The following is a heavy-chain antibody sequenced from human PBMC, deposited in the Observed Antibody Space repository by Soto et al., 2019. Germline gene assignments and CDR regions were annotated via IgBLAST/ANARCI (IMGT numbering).Heavy chain of an antibody. V-gene: IGHV1-58*01. J-gene: IGHJ4*02. CDR2: IVVGSGNT. CDR1: GFTFTSSA. Sequence: QMQLVQSGPEVKKPGTSVKVSCKASGFTFTSSAVQWVRQARGQRLEWIGWIVVGSGNTNYAQKFQERVTITRDMSXXTAHMELSSLRSEDTAVYYCAVVYSSSSPERYFDYWGQGTLVTVSS. D-gene: IGHD6-6*01. CDR3: AVVYSSSSPERYFDY.